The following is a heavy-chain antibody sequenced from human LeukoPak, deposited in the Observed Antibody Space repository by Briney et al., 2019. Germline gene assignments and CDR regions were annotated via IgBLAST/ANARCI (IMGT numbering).Heavy chain of an antibody. CDR2: ISSSSSTI. D-gene: IGHD5-12*01. V-gene: IGHV3-48*04. CDR3: ARDQPSGYSGYDSLDY. J-gene: IGHJ4*02. CDR1: GFTFSSYS. Sequence: PGGSLRLSCAASGFTFSSYSMNWVRQAPGKGLEWGSYISSSSSTIYYADSVKGRFTISRDNAKNSLYLQMNSLRAEDTAVYYCARDQPSGYSGYDSLDYWGQGTLVTVSS.